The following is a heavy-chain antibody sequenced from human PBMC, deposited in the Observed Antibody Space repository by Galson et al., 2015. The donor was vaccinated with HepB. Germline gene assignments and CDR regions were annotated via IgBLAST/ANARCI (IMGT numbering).Heavy chain of an antibody. V-gene: IGHV1-58*02. D-gene: IGHD3-10*01. CDR2: IVVGSGNT. J-gene: IGHJ6*02. CDR3: ARGRTMVRGVPGYYYGMDV. CDR1: GFTFTSSA. Sequence: SVKVSCKASGFTFTSSAMQWVRQARGQRLEWIGLIVVGSGNTNYAQKFQERVTITRDMSTSTAYMELSSLRSEDTAVYYCARGRTMVRGVPGYYYGMDVWGQGTTVTVSS.